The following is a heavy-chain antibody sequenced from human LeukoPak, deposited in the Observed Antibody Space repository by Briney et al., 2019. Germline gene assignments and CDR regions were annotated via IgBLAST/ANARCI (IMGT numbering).Heavy chain of an antibody. V-gene: IGHV3-21*01. CDR2: ITSSSTNI. J-gene: IGHJ4*02. CDR3: ARDSVTGYDSSVARDY. CDR1: GFTFSTYS. Sequence: GGSLRLSCAASGFTFSTYSMHWVRQAPGKGLEWVSSITSSSTNIYYADSVKGRFIISRDNAKNSLYLQMNSLRAEDTAVYYCARDSVTGYDSSVARDYWGQGTLVTVSS. D-gene: IGHD3-22*01.